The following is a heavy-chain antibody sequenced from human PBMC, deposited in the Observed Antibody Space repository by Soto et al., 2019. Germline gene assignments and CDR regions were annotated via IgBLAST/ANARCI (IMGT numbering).Heavy chain of an antibody. CDR2: ISSDGGNR. V-gene: IGHV3-30-3*02. CDR3: AKNQERELPRVIDF. Sequence: GGSLRLSCAASGFTFSDYALHWVRQAPGKGLEWVTVISSDGGNRYYADSVKGRFTISRDRSKNTLYLQMSSLRAEDTALYYCAKNQERELPRVIDFWGQGTLVTVSS. D-gene: IGHD1-7*01. CDR1: GFTFSDYA. J-gene: IGHJ4*02.